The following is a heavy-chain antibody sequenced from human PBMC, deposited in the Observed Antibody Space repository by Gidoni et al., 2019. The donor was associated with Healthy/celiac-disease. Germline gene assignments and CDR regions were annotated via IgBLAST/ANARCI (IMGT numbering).Heavy chain of an antibody. D-gene: IGHD6-13*01. J-gene: IGHJ5*02. CDR3: ARQAYSSSWYGGGTGWFDP. CDR1: GGSISSYY. Sequence: QAQLQASAPGLVKPSETLSLTCTVPGGSISSYYGRWIRQPPGKGPEWIGYIYYSGSTNYNPSLKSRVTISVDTSKNQFSLKLSSVTAADTAVYYCARQAYSSSWYGGGTGWFDPWGQGTLVTVSS. CDR2: IYYSGST. V-gene: IGHV4-59*08.